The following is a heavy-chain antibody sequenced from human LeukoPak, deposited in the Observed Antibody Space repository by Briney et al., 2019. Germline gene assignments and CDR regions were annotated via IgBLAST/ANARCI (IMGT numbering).Heavy chain of an antibody. CDR2: ISGDDGST. J-gene: IGHJ4*02. D-gene: IGHD3-16*02. V-gene: IGHV3-43*02. Sequence: GGSLRLSCAASGFTFDDYAMHWVRQAPGKGLEWVSLISGDDGSTYYADSVKGRFTISRDNSKNSLYLQMNSLRTEDTALYYCAKVGGYDYVWGSYRYTNRFDYWGQGTLVTVSS. CDR1: GFTFDDYA. CDR3: AKVGGYDYVWGSYRYTNRFDY.